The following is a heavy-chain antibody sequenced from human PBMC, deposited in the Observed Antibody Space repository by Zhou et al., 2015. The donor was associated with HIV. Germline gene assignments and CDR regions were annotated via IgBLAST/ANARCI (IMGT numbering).Heavy chain of an antibody. CDR1: GDSFISSYA. V-gene: IGHV1-69*01. CDR2: IIPIFGTA. CDR3: ANSRCGYCQGVPGRGRDGYNQLDY. J-gene: IGHJ4*02. Sequence: QVQLVQSGAEVKKPGSSVKVSCQAPGDSFISSYAISWVRQAPGQGLEWMGGIIPIFGTANYAQKFQGRVTITADESTSTAYMELSSLRSEDTAVYYCANSRCGYCQGVPGRGRDGYNQLDYWGQGTLVTVSS. D-gene: IGHD5-24*01.